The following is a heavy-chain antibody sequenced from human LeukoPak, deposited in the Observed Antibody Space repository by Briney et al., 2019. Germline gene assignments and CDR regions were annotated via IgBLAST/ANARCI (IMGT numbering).Heavy chain of an antibody. Sequence: GSLRLSCAASGFTFSSYSMNWVRQAPGKGLEWVSSISSSSSYIYYADSVKGRFTISRDNAKNSLYLQMNSLGAEDTAVYYCARDRIDILTGPRWFDPWGQGTLVTVSS. CDR1: GFTFSSYS. D-gene: IGHD3-9*01. CDR3: ARDRIDILTGPRWFDP. CDR2: ISSSSSYI. V-gene: IGHV3-21*01. J-gene: IGHJ5*02.